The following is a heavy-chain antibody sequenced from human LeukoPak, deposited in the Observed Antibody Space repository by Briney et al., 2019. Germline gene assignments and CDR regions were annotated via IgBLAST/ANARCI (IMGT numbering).Heavy chain of an antibody. V-gene: IGHV4-30-4*08. CDR3: ARRRITIFGAHYMDV. D-gene: IGHD3-3*01. CDR2: IYYSGST. CDR1: GGSISSGDYY. Sequence: TLSLTCTVSGGSISSGDYYWSWIRQPPGKGLEWIGYIYYSGSTYYNPSLKSRVTISVDTSKNQFSLKLSSVTAADTAVYYCARRRITIFGAHYMDVWGKGTTVTVSS. J-gene: IGHJ6*03.